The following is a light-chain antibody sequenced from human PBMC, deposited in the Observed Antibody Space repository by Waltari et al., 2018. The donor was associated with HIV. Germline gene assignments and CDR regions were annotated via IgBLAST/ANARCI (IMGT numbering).Light chain of an antibody. CDR3: NSYAGSNNVV. CDR2: EVS. Sequence: QSALTQPPSASGSPGQSVTIPCPGTSSDVGGYNYVSWYQQHPGKAPKLMIYEVSKRPSGVPDRFSGSKSGNTASLTVSGLQAEDEADYYCNSYAGSNNVVFGGGTKVTVL. V-gene: IGLV2-8*01. CDR1: SSDVGGYNY. J-gene: IGLJ2*01.